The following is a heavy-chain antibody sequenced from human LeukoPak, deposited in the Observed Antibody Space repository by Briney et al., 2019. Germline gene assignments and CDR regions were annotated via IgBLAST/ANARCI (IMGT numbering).Heavy chain of an antibody. V-gene: IGHV3-30-3*01. CDR3: ARARDVDTALDY. Sequence: PGGSLRLSCAASGFTFSSYAMHWVRQAPGKGLEWVAVISYDGSNKYYADSVKGRFTISRDNSKNTLYLQTNSLRAEDTAVYYCARARDVDTALDYWGQGTLVTVSS. D-gene: IGHD5-18*01. CDR1: GFTFSSYA. J-gene: IGHJ4*02. CDR2: ISYDGSNK.